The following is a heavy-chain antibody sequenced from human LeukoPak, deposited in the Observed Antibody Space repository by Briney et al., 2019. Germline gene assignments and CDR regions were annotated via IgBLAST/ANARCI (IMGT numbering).Heavy chain of an antibody. Sequence: GGSLRLSCAASGFTFSNYSMAWVSQAPGKGLEWVSFISSSSSYIYYADSVKGRFTISRDNAKNSLYLQMNSLRTEDTALYYCAHTVTPRYFQFWGQGTLVTVSS. CDR3: AHTVTPRYFQF. CDR1: GFTFSNYS. V-gene: IGHV3-21*01. D-gene: IGHD4-17*01. CDR2: ISSSSSYI. J-gene: IGHJ1*01.